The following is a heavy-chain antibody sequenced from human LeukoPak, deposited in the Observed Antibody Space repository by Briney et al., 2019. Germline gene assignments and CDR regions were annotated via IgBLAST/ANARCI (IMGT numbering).Heavy chain of an antibody. CDR2: ISSSGSSK. Sequence: PGGSLRLSCAASGFTFSSYEMNWVRQAPGKGLEWISYISSSGSSKHYADSVKGRFTISRDYANNSLYLQMNSLRVEDTGVYYCARDGVTGPPLQHWGQGTLVTVSS. CDR1: GFTFSSYE. V-gene: IGHV3-48*03. CDR3: ARDGVTGPPLQH. J-gene: IGHJ1*01. D-gene: IGHD3-10*01.